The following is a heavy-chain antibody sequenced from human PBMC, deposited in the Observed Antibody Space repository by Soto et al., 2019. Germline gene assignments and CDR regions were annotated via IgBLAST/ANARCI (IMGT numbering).Heavy chain of an antibody. D-gene: IGHD6-6*01. CDR2: FDPEDGET. Sequence: GASVKVSCKVSGYTLTELSMHWVRQAPGKGLEWMGGFDPEDGETIYAQKFQGRVTMTEDTSTDTAYMELSSLRSEDTAVYYCATSPSIEYSSSHTFDYWGQGTLVTVS. CDR1: GYTLTELS. V-gene: IGHV1-24*01. CDR3: ATSPSIEYSSSHTFDY. J-gene: IGHJ4*02.